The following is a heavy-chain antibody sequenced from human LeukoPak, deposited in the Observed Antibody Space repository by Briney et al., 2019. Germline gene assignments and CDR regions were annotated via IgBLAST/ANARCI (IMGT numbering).Heavy chain of an antibody. CDR2: ISYDGSNK. J-gene: IGHJ3*02. D-gene: IGHD6-13*01. Sequence: GGSLRLSCAASGFTFSSYGMHWVRQAPGKGLEWVAVISYDGSNKYYADSVKGRFTISRDNSKNTLYLQMNSLRAEDTAVYYCARGDRSSWFTDAYDIWGQGTMVTVSS. CDR3: ARGDRSSWFTDAYDI. V-gene: IGHV3-30*03. CDR1: GFTFSSYG.